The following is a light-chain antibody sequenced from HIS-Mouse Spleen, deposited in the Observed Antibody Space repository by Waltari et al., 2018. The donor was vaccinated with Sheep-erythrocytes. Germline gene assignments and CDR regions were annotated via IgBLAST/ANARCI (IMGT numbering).Light chain of an antibody. CDR2: EVS. CDR1: SSDGGGYNY. CDR3: SSYAGSNNWV. J-gene: IGLJ3*02. V-gene: IGLV2-8*01. Sequence: QSALTQPPSASGSPGQSVTISCTGTSSDGGGYNYVSWYQQHPGKAPKLMIYEVSKRPAGVTDGFSGSKSGNTASLTVSGLQAEDEADYYCSSYAGSNNWVFGGGTKLTVL.